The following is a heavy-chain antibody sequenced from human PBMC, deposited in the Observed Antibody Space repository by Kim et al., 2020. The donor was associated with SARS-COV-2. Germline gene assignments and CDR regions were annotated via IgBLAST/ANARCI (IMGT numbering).Heavy chain of an antibody. CDR3: AKANIVVVVAAPYYFDY. V-gene: IGHV3-23*01. Sequence: GGSLRLSCAASGFTFSSYAMSWVRQAPGKGLEWVSAISGSGGSTYYADSVKGRFTISRDNSKNTLYLQMNSLRAEDTAVYYCAKANIVVVVAAPYYFDYWGQGTLVTVSS. D-gene: IGHD2-15*01. J-gene: IGHJ4*02. CDR1: GFTFSSYA. CDR2: ISGSGGST.